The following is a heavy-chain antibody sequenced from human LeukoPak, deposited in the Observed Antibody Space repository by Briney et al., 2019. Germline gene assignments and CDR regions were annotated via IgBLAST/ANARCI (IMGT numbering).Heavy chain of an antibody. Sequence: PGRSLRLSCAASGFTFSNYAMHWVRQAPGKGLEWVAVISYDGSNKYYADSVKGRLTISRDNSKNTLYLQMDSLRAEDTAVYYCARDLYDSSESAFDIWGQGTMVTVSS. CDR1: GFTFSNYA. CDR3: ARDLYDSSESAFDI. D-gene: IGHD3-22*01. V-gene: IGHV3-30-3*01. J-gene: IGHJ3*02. CDR2: ISYDGSNK.